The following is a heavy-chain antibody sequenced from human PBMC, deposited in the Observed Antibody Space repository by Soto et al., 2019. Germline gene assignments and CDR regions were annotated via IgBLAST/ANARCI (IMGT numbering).Heavy chain of an antibody. D-gene: IGHD3-3*01. CDR2: IYYSGST. V-gene: IGHV4-59*01. CDR1: GGSISSYY. CDR3: ESGRYGFWSRYRRGYHYIDV. J-gene: IGHJ6*03. Sequence: PSETLSLTCTVSGGSISSYYWSWIRQPPGKGLEWIGYIYYSGSTNYNPSLKSRVTISVDTSKNQFSLKLSSVTAADTAVYYFESGRYGFWSRYRRGYHYIDVWGKVTT.